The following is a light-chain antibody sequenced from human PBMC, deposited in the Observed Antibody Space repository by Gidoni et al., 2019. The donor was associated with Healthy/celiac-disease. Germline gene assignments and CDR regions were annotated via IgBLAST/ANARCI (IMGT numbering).Light chain of an antibody. CDR2: KAS. CDR3: QQYNSPLT. V-gene: IGKV1-5*03. J-gene: IGKJ4*01. CDR1: QSISSW. Sequence: DIQMTQSPSTLSASVVDRVTITCRASQSISSWLAWYQQKPGKAPKLLIYKASSLESGVPSRFSGSASGTEFTLTISSLQPDDFATYYCQQYNSPLTFGGGTKVEIK.